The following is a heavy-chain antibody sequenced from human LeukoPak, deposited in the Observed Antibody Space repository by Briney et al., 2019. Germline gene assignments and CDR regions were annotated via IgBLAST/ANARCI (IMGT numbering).Heavy chain of an antibody. CDR3: ARGEYCSGGSCLGAYYYYYYMDV. V-gene: IGHV4-59*01. Sequence: SETLSLTCTVSGGSISSYYWSWIRQPPGKGLEWIGYIYYSGSTNYNPSRKSRVTISVDTSKNQFSLKLSSVTAADTAVYYCARGEYCSGGSCLGAYYYYYYMDVWGKGTTVTISS. J-gene: IGHJ6*03. CDR1: GGSISSYY. CDR2: IYYSGST. D-gene: IGHD2-15*01.